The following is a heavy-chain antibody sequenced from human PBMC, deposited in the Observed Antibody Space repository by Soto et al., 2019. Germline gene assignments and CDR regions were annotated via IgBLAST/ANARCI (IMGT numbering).Heavy chain of an antibody. Sequence: GESVKISCKGSGYSFTSYWIGWVRQMPGKGLEWMGIIYPGDSDTRYSPSFQGQVTISADKSISTAYLQWSSLKASDTAMYYCARQPSIATLTDYYYYGMDVWGQGTTVTVSS. CDR1: GYSFTSYW. V-gene: IGHV5-51*01. J-gene: IGHJ6*02. CDR3: ARQPSIATLTDYYYYGMDV. D-gene: IGHD6-6*01. CDR2: IYPGDSDT.